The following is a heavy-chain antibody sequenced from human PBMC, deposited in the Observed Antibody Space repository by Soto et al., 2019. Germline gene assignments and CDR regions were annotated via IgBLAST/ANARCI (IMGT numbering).Heavy chain of an antibody. CDR1: GFTFSDHY. CDR2: IRNKANSYNT. V-gene: IGHV3-72*01. J-gene: IGHJ4*02. Sequence: EVQLVESGGGLVQPGGSLRLSCAASGFTFSDHYMEWVRQAPGKGLEWVGGIRNKANSYNTEYAASAKGRFTISRDDSRNSLYMQMNSLKTEETAVVYCARYSGSYAGGLDSGGQGA. D-gene: IGHD1-26*01. CDR3: ARYSGSYAGGLDS.